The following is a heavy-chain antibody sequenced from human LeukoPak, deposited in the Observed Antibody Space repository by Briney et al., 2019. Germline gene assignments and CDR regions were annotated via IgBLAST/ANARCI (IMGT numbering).Heavy chain of an antibody. CDR2: IIPILGIA. D-gene: IGHD1-26*01. J-gene: IGHJ4*02. CDR3: ARSVRATKRPLDY. Sequence: SVKVSCKASGGTFSSYAISWVRQAPGQGLEWMGRIIPILGIANYAQKFQGRVTITADKSTSTAYMELSSLRSEDTAVYYCARSVRATKRPLDYWGQGTLVTVSS. CDR1: GGTFSSYA. V-gene: IGHV1-69*04.